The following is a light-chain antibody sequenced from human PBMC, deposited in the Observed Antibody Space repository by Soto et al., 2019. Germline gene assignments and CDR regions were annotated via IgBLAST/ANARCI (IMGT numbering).Light chain of an antibody. V-gene: IGKV4-1*01. CDR1: QSVLYSSNNKNY. J-gene: IGKJ2*01. Sequence: DIVMTQSPDSLAVSLGERATINCKSSQSVLYSSNNKNYLAWYQQKPGQPPKLLIYWASTRESGVPDRFSGSGSGTDFTLTISSLQAEDVAVYYCQQYYSTVHLGQGTKLEIK. CDR3: QQYYSTVH. CDR2: WAS.